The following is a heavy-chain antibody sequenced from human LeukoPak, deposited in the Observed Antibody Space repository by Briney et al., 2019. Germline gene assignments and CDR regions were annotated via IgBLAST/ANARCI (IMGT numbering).Heavy chain of an antibody. V-gene: IGHV3-23*01. J-gene: IGHJ4*02. CDR3: AKDLGVWFGDPGTFDY. Sequence: GGSLRLSCAASGFTFSSYAMSWVRQAPGKGLEWVSAISGSGGSTYYADSVKGRFTISRDNSKNTLYLQMNSLRAEDTAVYYCAKDLGVWFGDPGTFDYWGQGTLVTDSS. CDR1: GFTFSSYA. CDR2: ISGSGGST. D-gene: IGHD3-10*01.